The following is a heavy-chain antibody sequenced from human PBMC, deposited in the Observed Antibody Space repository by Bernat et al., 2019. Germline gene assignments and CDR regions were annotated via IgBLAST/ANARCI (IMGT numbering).Heavy chain of an antibody. CDR3: ARNTGRGRYYYDSSCYYEV. D-gene: IGHD3-22*01. Sequence: QVQLVQSGAEVKKPGSSVKVSCKASGGTFSSYTISWVRQAPGQGLEWMGRIIPILGIANYAQKFQGRVTITADKSTSTAYMELSSLRSEDTAVYYCARNTGRGRYYYDSSCYYEVWGLGTLVTVSS. CDR1: GGTFSSYT. CDR2: IIPILGIA. J-gene: IGHJ4*02. V-gene: IGHV1-69*02.